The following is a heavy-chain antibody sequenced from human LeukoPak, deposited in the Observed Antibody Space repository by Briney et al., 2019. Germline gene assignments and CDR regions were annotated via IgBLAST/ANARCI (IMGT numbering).Heavy chain of an antibody. V-gene: IGHV1-46*03. Sequence: APVKVSCKASGYTFTSYYMHWVRQAPGQGLEWMGIINPSGGSTSYAQKFQGRVTMTRDTSTSTVYMELSSLRSEDTAVYYCATPAVAGTSFFDYWGQGTLVTVSS. CDR1: GYTFTSYY. CDR2: INPSGGST. CDR3: ATPAVAGTSFFDY. D-gene: IGHD6-19*01. J-gene: IGHJ4*02.